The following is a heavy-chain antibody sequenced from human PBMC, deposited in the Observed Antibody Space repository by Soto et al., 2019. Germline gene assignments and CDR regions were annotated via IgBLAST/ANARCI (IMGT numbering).Heavy chain of an antibody. CDR3: ARDRGYYYGSGSRRSGMDV. CDR1: GFTFSSYG. J-gene: IGHJ6*02. D-gene: IGHD3-10*01. Sequence: QVQLVESGGGVVQPGRSLRLSCAASGFTFSSYGMHWVRQAPGKGLEWVGVIWYDGSNKYYADSVKGRFTISRDNSKNTLYLQMNSLRAEDTAVYYCARDRGYYYGSGSRRSGMDVWGQGTTVTVSS. V-gene: IGHV3-33*01. CDR2: IWYDGSNK.